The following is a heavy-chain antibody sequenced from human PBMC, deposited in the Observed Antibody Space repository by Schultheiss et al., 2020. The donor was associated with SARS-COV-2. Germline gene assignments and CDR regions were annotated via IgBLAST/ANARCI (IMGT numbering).Heavy chain of an antibody. CDR3: ARERLGMDV. J-gene: IGHJ6*02. Sequence: GGSLRLSCAASGFTFSDFWMSWVRQAPGERLEWVANIKLDGSEKNYVDRVKGRFTISRDNAKNSLYLQIDSLRAEDTAVYYCARERLGMDVWGQGTTVTVSS. V-gene: IGHV3-7*01. CDR2: IKLDGSEK. CDR1: GFTFSDFW. D-gene: IGHD6-19*01.